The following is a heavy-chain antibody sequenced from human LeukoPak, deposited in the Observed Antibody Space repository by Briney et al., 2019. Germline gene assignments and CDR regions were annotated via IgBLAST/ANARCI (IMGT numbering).Heavy chain of an antibody. Sequence: SQTLSLTCAVSDGSISSGGYSWSWLRQPPGTGLEWIGYIYHSGSTYYNPSLKSRVTISVDRSKNQFSLKLSSVTAADTAVYYCARGCSSTSCYLYFDYWGQGTLVTVSS. CDR1: DGSISSGGYS. D-gene: IGHD2-2*01. CDR3: ARGCSSTSCYLYFDY. V-gene: IGHV4-30-2*01. CDR2: IYHSGST. J-gene: IGHJ4*02.